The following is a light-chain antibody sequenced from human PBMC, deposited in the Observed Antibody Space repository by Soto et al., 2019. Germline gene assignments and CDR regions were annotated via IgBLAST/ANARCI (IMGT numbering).Light chain of an antibody. CDR1: QSVSSS. J-gene: IGKJ3*01. V-gene: IGKV3-15*01. CDR3: QQYQYWSPL. Sequence: EIVMTQSPATLSVSPGERATLSCRASQSVSSSFAWYQQKPGQAPRLLIYGASTRATGIPSRFSGSGSGTECTLTISSLQSEDFAVYYSQQYQYWSPLFGPGTKVDI. CDR2: GAS.